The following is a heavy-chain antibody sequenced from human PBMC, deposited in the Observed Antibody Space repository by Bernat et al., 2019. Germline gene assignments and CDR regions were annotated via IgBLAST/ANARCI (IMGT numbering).Heavy chain of an antibody. CDR3: ARGTSTSAPYMDV. CDR2: ISSSSSYT. J-gene: IGHJ6*03. CDR1: GFTFSDYY. V-gene: IGHV3-11*05. Sequence: QVQLVESGGGLVKPGGSLRLSCAASGFTFSDYYMSWIRQAPGKGLDWVSYISSSSSYTNYADSVKGRFTISRDNAKNSLYLQMNIRGAEDTAVYYCARGTSTSAPYMDVWGKGTTVTVSS.